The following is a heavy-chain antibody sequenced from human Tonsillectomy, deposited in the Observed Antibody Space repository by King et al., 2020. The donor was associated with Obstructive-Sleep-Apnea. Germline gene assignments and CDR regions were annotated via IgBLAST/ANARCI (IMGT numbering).Heavy chain of an antibody. Sequence: VQLVESGGGLVQPGGSLRLSCAASTLTFSSHWMSWVRQTPGKGLEWVANIKPDGSEKYYVDSVKGRFTISRDNAQNSLYLQMNSLRAEDTAVYYCARVLWFALDYWGQGSLVTVSS. CDR1: TLTFSSHW. D-gene: IGHD3-10*01. CDR3: ARVLWFALDY. V-gene: IGHV3-7*01. J-gene: IGHJ4*02. CDR2: IKPDGSEK.